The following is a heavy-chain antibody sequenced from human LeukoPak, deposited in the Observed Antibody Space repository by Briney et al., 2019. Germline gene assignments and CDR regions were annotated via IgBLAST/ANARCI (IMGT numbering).Heavy chain of an antibody. CDR1: GGSISSSSYY. Sequence: SETLSLTCTVSGGSISSSSYYWGWIRQPPGKGLERIGSIYYSGSTYYNPSLKSRVTISVDTSKNQFSLKLSSVTAADTAVYYCATTSKQWLVLFDYWGQGTLVTVSS. CDR2: IYYSGST. D-gene: IGHD6-19*01. CDR3: ATTSKQWLVLFDY. V-gene: IGHV4-39*01. J-gene: IGHJ4*02.